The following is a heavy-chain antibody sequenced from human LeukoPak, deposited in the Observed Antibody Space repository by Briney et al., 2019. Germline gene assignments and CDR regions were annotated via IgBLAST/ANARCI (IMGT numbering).Heavy chain of an antibody. Sequence: SVKVSCKASGYTFTSYGISWVRQAPGQGLEWMGRIIPIFGTANYPQKFQGRVTITTDESTSTAYMELSSLRSEDTAVYYWASGRFLGWVNDPSDWFDPWGQGTLVTVSS. D-gene: IGHD3-3*01. J-gene: IGHJ5*02. CDR1: GYTFTSYG. V-gene: IGHV1-69*05. CDR3: ASGRFLGWVNDPSDWFDP. CDR2: IIPIFGTA.